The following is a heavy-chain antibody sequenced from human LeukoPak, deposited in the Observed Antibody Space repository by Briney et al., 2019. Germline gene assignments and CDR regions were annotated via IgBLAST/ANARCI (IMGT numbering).Heavy chain of an antibody. J-gene: IGHJ2*01. V-gene: IGHV4-59*01. CDR1: GGSISSYY. Sequence: PSETLSLTCTVSGGSISSYYWSWIRQPPGKGLEWIGYIYYSGITNYNPSLKSRVTISVDTSKNQFSLKLGSVTAADTAVYYCAKGGSYLYFDLWGRGTLVTVSS. CDR2: IYYSGIT. CDR3: AKGGSYLYFDL. D-gene: IGHD1-26*01.